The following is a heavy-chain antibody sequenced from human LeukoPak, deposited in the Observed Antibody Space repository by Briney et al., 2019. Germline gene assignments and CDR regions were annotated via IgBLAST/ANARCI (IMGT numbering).Heavy chain of an antibody. J-gene: IGHJ6*02. CDR2: FDPEDGET. Sequence: ASVKVSCKVSGYTLTELSMHWVRQAPGKGLEWMGGFDPEDGETIYAQKFQGRVTMTEDTSTDTAYMELSSLRSEDTAVYYCATDRPLYYDSSGQGVYGMDVWGQGTTVTVSS. CDR1: GYTLTELS. D-gene: IGHD3-22*01. V-gene: IGHV1-24*01. CDR3: ATDRPLYYDSSGQGVYGMDV.